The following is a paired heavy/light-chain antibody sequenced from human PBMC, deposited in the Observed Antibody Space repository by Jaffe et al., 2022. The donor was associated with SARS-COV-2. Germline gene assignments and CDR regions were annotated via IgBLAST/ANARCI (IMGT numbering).Heavy chain of an antibody. CDR1: GFTVSDYY. V-gene: IGHV3-11*01. Sequence: QVQLVQSGGDLVKPGGSLRLSCAVSGFTVSDYYMMWIRQAPGKEPEWVTYISSSGTITNYADSVKGRFTISRDNAKNSLYLQMNSLRAEDSAVYYCARGRVCGGDCYPPGMDVWGQGTTVTVSS. J-gene: IGHJ6*02. CDR2: ISSSGTIT. D-gene: IGHD2-21*02. CDR3: ARGRVCGGDCYPPGMDV.
Light chain of an antibody. Sequence: DIVMTQSPDSLAVSLGERATIDCKSSQSLLWSPNNKDYLAWYQQKPGQPPKLLISWASARESGVPARFSGSGSGTDFTLTISSLQAEDVAVYYCQQYYGLPFTFGPGTKVDIK. V-gene: IGKV4-1*01. CDR2: WAS. J-gene: IGKJ3*01. CDR3: QQYYGLPFT. CDR1: QSLLWSPNNKDY.